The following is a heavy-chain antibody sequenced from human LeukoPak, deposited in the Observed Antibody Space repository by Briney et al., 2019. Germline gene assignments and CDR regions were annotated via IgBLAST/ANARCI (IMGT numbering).Heavy chain of an antibody. V-gene: IGHV3-15*01. CDR3: TTVRGNWNYCSY. Sequence: GGSLRLSCAASGFTFSNAWMSWVRQAPGKGLEWVGRIKSKTDDGTTDYAAPVKGRFTISRDDSKNTLYLQMNSLKTEDTAVYYCTTVRGNWNYCSYWGQGALVTVSS. CDR2: IKSKTDDGTT. D-gene: IGHD1-20*01. CDR1: GFTFSNAW. J-gene: IGHJ4*02.